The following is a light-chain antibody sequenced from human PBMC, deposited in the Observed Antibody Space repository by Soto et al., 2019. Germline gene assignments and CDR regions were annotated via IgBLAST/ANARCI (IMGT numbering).Light chain of an antibody. CDR3: QQYGSSPPYT. CDR1: QSVSGNY. V-gene: IGKV3-20*01. J-gene: IGKJ2*01. CDR2: GSA. Sequence: EIVLTQSPGTLSLSPGERATLSCRASQSVSGNYLAWYQQKPGQSPRRLIDGSADRATGIPDRFSGSGSGTDFTLTITRGEPEDFAVYYCQQYGSSPPYTFGQGTKLEIK.